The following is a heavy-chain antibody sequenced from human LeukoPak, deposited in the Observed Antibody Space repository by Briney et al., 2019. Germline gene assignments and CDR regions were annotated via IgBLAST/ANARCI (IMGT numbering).Heavy chain of an antibody. J-gene: IGHJ3*02. D-gene: IGHD3-22*01. CDR3: TDSSGYYSHDAFDI. CDR2: IIPIFGTA. V-gene: IGHV1-69*05. CDR1: GGTFSSYA. Sequence: SVKVSCKASGGTFSSYAISWVRQAPGQGLEWMGGIIPIFGTANYAQKFQGRVTITTDESTSSAYMELSSLRSEDTAVYYCTDSSGYYSHDAFDIWGQGTMVTVSS.